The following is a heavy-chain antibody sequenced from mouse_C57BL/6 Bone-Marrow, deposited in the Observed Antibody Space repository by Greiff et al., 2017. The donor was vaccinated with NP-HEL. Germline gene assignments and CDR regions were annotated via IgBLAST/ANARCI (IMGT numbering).Heavy chain of an antibody. Sequence: EVQLQQSGAELVRPGASVKLSCTASGFNIKDDYMHWVKQRPEQGLEWIGWIDPENGDTEYASKFQGKATITADTSSNTAYLQLSSLTSEDTAVYYCTTAPFDYWGKGTTLTVSS. J-gene: IGHJ2*01. CDR2: IDPENGDT. D-gene: IGHD3-1*01. V-gene: IGHV14-4*01. CDR3: TTAPFDY. CDR1: GFNIKDDY.